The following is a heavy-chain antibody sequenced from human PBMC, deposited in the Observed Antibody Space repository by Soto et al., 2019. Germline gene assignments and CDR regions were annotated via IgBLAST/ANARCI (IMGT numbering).Heavy chain of an antibody. CDR2: IYPGDSDT. D-gene: IGHD3-22*01. CDR1: GYSFTSYW. Sequence: GESLKIPCKGSGYSFTSYWFGWVRQMPWKGLEWMGIIYPGDSDTRYSPSFQGQVTISADKSISTAYLQWSSLKASDTAMYYCARYFTYSCGYRAALDFWSQGTLVPGS. V-gene: IGHV5-51*01. CDR3: ARYFTYSCGYRAALDF. J-gene: IGHJ3*01.